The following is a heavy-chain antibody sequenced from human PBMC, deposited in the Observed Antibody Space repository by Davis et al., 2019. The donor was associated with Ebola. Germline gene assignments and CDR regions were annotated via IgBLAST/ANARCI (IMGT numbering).Heavy chain of an antibody. CDR1: GFSFSDYY. V-gene: IGHV3-11*01. CDR3: ARGGTVADN. J-gene: IGHJ4*02. D-gene: IGHD6-19*01. Sequence: PGGSLRLSCAASGFSFSDYYMSWIRQAPGRGLEWVSHISSTGSAIYYADSVKVRFTIARDNAKNSLYLHMNSLRAEDTAVYYCARGGTVADNWGQGTLVTVSS. CDR2: ISSTGSAI.